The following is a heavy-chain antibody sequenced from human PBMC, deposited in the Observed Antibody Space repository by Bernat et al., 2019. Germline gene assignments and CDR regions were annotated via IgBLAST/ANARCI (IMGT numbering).Heavy chain of an antibody. CDR3: ARGKYCTNGVCYFADY. D-gene: IGHD2-8*01. Sequence: QVQLVESGGGVVQPGRSLRLSCAASGFTFSSYAMRWVRQAPGKGLEWVAVISYDGSNKYYVDSVKGRFTISRDNSKNTLYLQMNSLRAEDTAVYYCARGKYCTNGVCYFADYWGQGTLVTVSS. J-gene: IGHJ4*02. CDR2: ISYDGSNK. V-gene: IGHV3-30-3*01. CDR1: GFTFSSYA.